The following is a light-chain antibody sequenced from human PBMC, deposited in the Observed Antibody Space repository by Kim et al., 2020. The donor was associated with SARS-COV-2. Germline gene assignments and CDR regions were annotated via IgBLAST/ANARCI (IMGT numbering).Light chain of an antibody. Sequence: VSPGESATLSSRARQTLSSNLAWYQQKPGQAPRLLIYGAFTRATGIPVRFTGSGFGTEFTLTISSLQSEDSAIYYCQQYANWHPYTFGQGTKLEI. CDR3: QQYANWHPYT. CDR2: GAF. CDR1: QTLSSN. J-gene: IGKJ2*01. V-gene: IGKV3-15*01.